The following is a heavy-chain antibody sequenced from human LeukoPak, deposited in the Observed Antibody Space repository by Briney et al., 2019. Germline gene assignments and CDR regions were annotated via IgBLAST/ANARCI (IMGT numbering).Heavy chain of an antibody. J-gene: IGHJ4*02. CDR3: ARVRLEEVTPNPLFDY. D-gene: IGHD2-21*02. CDR1: GGTFSSYA. CDR2: IIPIFGTA. Sequence: SVKVSCKASGGTFSSYAISWVRQAPGQGLEWMGGIIPIFGTANYAQKFQGRVTITTDESMSTAYMELSSLRSEDTAVYYCARVRLEEVTPNPLFDYWGQGTLVTVSS. V-gene: IGHV1-69*05.